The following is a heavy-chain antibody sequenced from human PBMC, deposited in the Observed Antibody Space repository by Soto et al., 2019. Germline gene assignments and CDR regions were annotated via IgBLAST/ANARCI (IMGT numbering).Heavy chain of an antibody. D-gene: IGHD2-8*01. J-gene: IGHJ3*02. CDR2: IYPGDSDS. CDR3: ARSRVYTPPLEDHFDI. Sequence: PGESLKISCKGSGYSFPTYWLAWVRQTPGRGLEYMGIIYPGDSDSRYSPASQGQVTISADKSINTAYLQWTSLKASDTAIYYCARSRVYTPPLEDHFDIWGQGTMVTVSS. V-gene: IGHV5-51*01. CDR1: GYSFPTYW.